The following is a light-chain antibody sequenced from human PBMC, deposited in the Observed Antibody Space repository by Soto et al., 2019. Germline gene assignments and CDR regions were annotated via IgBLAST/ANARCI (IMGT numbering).Light chain of an antibody. V-gene: IGKV3-20*01. CDR2: GAS. J-gene: IGKJ1*01. CDR1: PSVSSRF. CDR3: QQYVTSPGT. Sequence: EIVLAQSPGNLSLSPGERATLSCRASPSVSSRFLAWYQQKPGQAPRLLIYGASSRATGIPDRFSGSGSGTDFTLTISRLEPEDFAVYYCQQYVTSPGTFGQGTKVDIK.